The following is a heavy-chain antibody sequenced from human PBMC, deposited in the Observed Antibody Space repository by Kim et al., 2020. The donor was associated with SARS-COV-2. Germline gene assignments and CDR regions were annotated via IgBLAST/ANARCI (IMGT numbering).Heavy chain of an antibody. CDR1: GVSISDSFW. D-gene: IGHD3-10*01. V-gene: IGHV4-4*02. CDR2: IYHNGND. CDR3: ARGSSEFFDY. J-gene: IGHJ4*02. Sequence: SETLSLTCAVSGVSISDSFWWTWVRQPPGKGLEWIGEIYHNGNDNYNPSLKSRVTISVDKSKHQFSLKLTSVTAADTAVYYCARGSSEFFDYWGQGTLVT.